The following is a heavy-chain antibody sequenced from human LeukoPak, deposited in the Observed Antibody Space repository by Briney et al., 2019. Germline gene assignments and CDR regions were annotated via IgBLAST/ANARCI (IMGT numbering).Heavy chain of an antibody. Sequence: GGSLRLSCAGSGFTFSSYGMHWVRQAPGKGLEWVAFIRYDGSNKYYADSVKGRFTISRDNSKNTLYLQMNSLRAEDTAVYYCAKDRARYYDFWSGPDPLDYWGQGTLVTVSS. CDR1: GFTFSSYG. J-gene: IGHJ4*02. CDR2: IRYDGSNK. D-gene: IGHD3-3*01. CDR3: AKDRARYYDFWSGPDPLDY. V-gene: IGHV3-30*02.